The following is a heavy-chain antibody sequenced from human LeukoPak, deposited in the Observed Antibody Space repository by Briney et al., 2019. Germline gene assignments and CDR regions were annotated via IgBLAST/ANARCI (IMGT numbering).Heavy chain of an antibody. CDR1: GGTFSSYA. D-gene: IGHD6-13*01. V-gene: IGHV1-69*04. CDR2: IIPILGIA. J-gene: IGHJ3*02. CDR3: ARDREQRLVLGAFDI. Sequence: ASVKVSCKASGGTFSSYAISWVRQAPGQGLEWMGRIIPILGIANYAQKFQGRVTITADKSTGTAYMELSSLRSEDTAVYYCARDREQRLVLGAFDIWGQGTMVTVSS.